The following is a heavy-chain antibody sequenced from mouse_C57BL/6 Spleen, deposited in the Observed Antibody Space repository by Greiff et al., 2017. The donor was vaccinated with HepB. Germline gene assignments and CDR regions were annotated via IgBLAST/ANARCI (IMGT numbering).Heavy chain of an antibody. CDR3: ASGTVSSDY. CDR2: IDPEAGVT. J-gene: IGHJ2*01. D-gene: IGHD4-1*01. CDR1: GFNIKDYY. Sequence: EVQLQQSGAELVKPGASVKLSCTASGFNIKDYYMHWVKQRTEQGLEWTGRIDPEAGVTKYAPKFQGKGTITAGTSSNTAYLQLSSLTSEDTAVYYCASGTVSSDYWGQGTTLTVSS. V-gene: IGHV14-2*01.